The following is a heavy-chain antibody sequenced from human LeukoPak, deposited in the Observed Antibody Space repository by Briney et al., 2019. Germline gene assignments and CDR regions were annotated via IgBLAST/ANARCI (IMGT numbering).Heavy chain of an antibody. CDR2: ISGSGGST. V-gene: IGHV3-23*01. Sequence: GGSLRLSCAASGFTFSRYAMSWVREAPGDGLEWVSAISGSGGSTYYADSVKGRFTISRDNSKNTLYLQMNSLRAEDTAVYYCAKDRRVFDYWGQGTLVTVSS. D-gene: IGHD3-3*01. J-gene: IGHJ4*02. CDR3: AKDRRVFDY. CDR1: GFTFSRYA.